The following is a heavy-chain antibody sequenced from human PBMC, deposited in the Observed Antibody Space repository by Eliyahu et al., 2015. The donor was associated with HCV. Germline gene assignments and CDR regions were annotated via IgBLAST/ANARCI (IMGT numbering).Heavy chain of an antibody. D-gene: IGHD3-16*01. CDR2: INPSDGGT. CDR3: ASRGGASGGLNY. V-gene: IGHV1-46*01. Sequence: QVQLVQSGAEVRKPGAXVKVSCKASGYTFTRYYMHWVRQAPGQGLEWMAIINPSDGGTTYAQNFQGRVTMTRDTSTSTVYMELSSLKSEDTAVYYCASRGGASGGLNYWGQGTLATVSS. CDR1: GYTFTRYY. J-gene: IGHJ4*02.